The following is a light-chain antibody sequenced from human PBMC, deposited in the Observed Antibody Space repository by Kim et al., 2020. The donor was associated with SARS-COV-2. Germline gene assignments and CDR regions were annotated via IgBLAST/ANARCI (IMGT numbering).Light chain of an antibody. CDR2: LNSDGSH. CDR1: SGHSSDA. Sequence: SVKLAGTLSSGHSSDAIAWHQQQPEKGPRYLMKLNSDGSHSKGDGIPDRFSGSSSGAERYLTISSLQSEDEADYYCQTWGTGIWVFGGGTQLTVL. J-gene: IGLJ3*02. CDR3: QTWGTGIWV. V-gene: IGLV4-69*01.